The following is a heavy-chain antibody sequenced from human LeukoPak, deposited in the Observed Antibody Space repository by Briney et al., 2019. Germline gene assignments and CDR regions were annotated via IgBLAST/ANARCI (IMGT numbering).Heavy chain of an antibody. CDR2: IFYSGST. V-gene: IGHV4-39*01. D-gene: IGHD4-17*01. CDR3: ARQMNTVTAYS. CDR1: GGSLSSSSYF. Sequence: SETLSLTCTVSGGSLSSSSYFWGWIRQPPGKGLEWIGSIFYSGSTYYNPSLNSRVTISIDTSKNQFSLRLSSVTAADTAVYYCARQMNTVTAYSWGQGTLVTVSS. J-gene: IGHJ4*02.